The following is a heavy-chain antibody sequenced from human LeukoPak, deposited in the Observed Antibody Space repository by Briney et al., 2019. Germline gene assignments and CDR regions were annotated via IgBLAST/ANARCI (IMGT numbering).Heavy chain of an antibody. CDR1: GGSISSSPYY. CDR3: ARSPNFYYDGSGSFDI. CDR2: SFYTGST. Sequence: SETLSLTCTVSGGSISSSPYYWSWIRQPPGKGLEWIGYSFYTGSTNYNPSLKTRVTMSVDTSKNLFSLKLSSVTAADTAVYYCARSPNFYYDGSGSFDIWGQGTMVIVSS. J-gene: IGHJ3*02. V-gene: IGHV4-61*01. D-gene: IGHD3-22*01.